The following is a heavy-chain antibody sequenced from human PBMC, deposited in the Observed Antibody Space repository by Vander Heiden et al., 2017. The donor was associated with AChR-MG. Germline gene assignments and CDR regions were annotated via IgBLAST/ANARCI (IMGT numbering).Heavy chain of an antibody. D-gene: IGHD3-22*01. CDR3: ARRRTYYYDSSGYYGRVYYFDY. CDR2: INHSGST. CDR1: GGSFSGYY. J-gene: IGHJ4*02. V-gene: IGHV4-34*01. Sequence: QVQLQQWGAGLLKPSETLSLTCAVYGGSFSGYYWSWLRQPPGKGLEWIGEINHSGSTNYNPSLKSRVTISVDTSKNQFSLKLSSVTAADTAVYYCARRRTYYYDSSGYYGRVYYFDYWGQGTLVTVSS.